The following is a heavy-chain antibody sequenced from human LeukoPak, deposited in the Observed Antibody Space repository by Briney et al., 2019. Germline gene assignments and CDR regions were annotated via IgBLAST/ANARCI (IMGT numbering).Heavy chain of an antibody. CDR2: IRYDGSNK. Sequence: GGSLRLSCAASGFTFSSYGMHWVRQAPGKGLEWVAFIRYDGSNKYYADSVKGRFTISRDNSKNTLYLQMNSLRAEDTAVYYCARGARKGDDYGGFFDYWGQGTLVTVSS. D-gene: IGHD4-23*01. CDR1: GFTFSSYG. CDR3: ARGARKGDDYGGFFDY. J-gene: IGHJ4*02. V-gene: IGHV3-30*02.